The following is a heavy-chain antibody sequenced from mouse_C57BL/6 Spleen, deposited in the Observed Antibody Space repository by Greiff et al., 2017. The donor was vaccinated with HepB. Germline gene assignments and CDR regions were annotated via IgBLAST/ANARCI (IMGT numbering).Heavy chain of an antibody. V-gene: IGHV1-52*01. CDR1: GYTFTSYW. CDR2: IDPSDSET. D-gene: IGHD3-3*01. J-gene: IGHJ1*03. Sequence: VKLQQPGAELVRPGSSVKLSCKASGYTFTSYWMHWVKQRPIQGLEWIGNIDPSDSETHYNQKFKDKATLTVDKSSSTAYMQLSSLTSEDSAVYYCARGDFYWYFDVWGTGTTVTVSS. CDR3: ARGDFYWYFDV.